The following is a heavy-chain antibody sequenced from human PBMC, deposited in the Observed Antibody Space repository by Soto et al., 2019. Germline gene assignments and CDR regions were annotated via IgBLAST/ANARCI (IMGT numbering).Heavy chain of an antibody. D-gene: IGHD3-10*01. CDR1: GDSVSSNSAA. CDR3: ASEDSGGGLSYNYFDP. Sequence: PSQTLSLTCAISGDSVSSNSAAWNWIRLSPSRGLEWLGRTYFRSKWFNDYAVSVKSRITINPDTSKNQFSLQLTSVTPGDTAVYYCASEDSGGGLSYNYFDPWGQGTRVTVSS. V-gene: IGHV6-1*01. CDR2: TYFRSKWFN. J-gene: IGHJ5*02.